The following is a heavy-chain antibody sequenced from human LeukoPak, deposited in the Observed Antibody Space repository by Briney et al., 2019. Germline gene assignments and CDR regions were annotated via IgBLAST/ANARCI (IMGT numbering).Heavy chain of an antibody. Sequence: ASVTVSCKASGYTFTSYGISWVRQAPGQGLEWMGWISAYNGNTNYAQKLQGRVTMTTDTSTSTAYMELRSLRSDDTAVYYCARVDMIVVVGHAFDIWGQGTMVTVSS. V-gene: IGHV1-18*01. J-gene: IGHJ3*02. CDR2: ISAYNGNT. CDR3: ARVDMIVVVGHAFDI. CDR1: GYTFTSYG. D-gene: IGHD3-22*01.